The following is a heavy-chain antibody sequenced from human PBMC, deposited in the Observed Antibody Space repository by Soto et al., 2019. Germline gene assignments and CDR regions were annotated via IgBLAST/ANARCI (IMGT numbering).Heavy chain of an antibody. D-gene: IGHD3-3*01. J-gene: IGHJ4*02. CDR3: ARGRGTPFQIRFLEWFWFDY. V-gene: IGHV3-21*01. CDR1: GFTFSSYS. Sequence: GGSLRLSCAASGFTFSSYSMNWVRQAPGKGLEWVSSISSSSSYIYYADSVKGRFTISRDNAKNSLYLQMNSLRAEDTAVYYCARGRGTPFQIRFLEWFWFDYWGQGTLVTVSS. CDR2: ISSSSSYI.